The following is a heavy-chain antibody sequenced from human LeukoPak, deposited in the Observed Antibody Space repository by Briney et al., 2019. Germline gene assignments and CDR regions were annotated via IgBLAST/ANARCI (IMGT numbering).Heavy chain of an antibody. V-gene: IGHV3-23*01. CDR2: ISGSGGNT. J-gene: IGHJ4*02. Sequence: GGSLRLSCAASGFTFSSYAMTWVRQAPGKGLEWVSSISGSGGNTYYADSVKGRFTISRGNSKNTLYLQMNNVGAEDTALYYCAKCMAEPGTCYFDYWGQGTLVTVSS. D-gene: IGHD6-13*01. CDR3: AKCMAEPGTCYFDY. CDR1: GFTFSSYA.